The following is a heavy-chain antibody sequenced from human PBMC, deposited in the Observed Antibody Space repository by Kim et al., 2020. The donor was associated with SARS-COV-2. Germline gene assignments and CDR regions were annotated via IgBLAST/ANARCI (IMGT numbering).Heavy chain of an antibody. V-gene: IGHV3-30-3*01. J-gene: IGHJ6*01. CDR1: GFTFSSYA. CDR2: ISYDESNK. CDR3: ARDPMGTYYYYGMDV. Sequence: GGSLRLSCAASGFTFSSYAMHWVRQAPGKGLEWVAVISYDESNKYYADSVKGRFTISRDNSKNTLYLQMNSLRAEDTAANYCARDPMGTYYYYGMDVWG.